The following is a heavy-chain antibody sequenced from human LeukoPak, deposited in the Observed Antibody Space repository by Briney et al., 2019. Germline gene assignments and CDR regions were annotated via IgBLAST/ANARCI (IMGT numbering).Heavy chain of an antibody. CDR3: ARGSGYYYDFWSGYRYNWFDP. J-gene: IGHJ5*02. CDR2: ISYDGSNK. CDR1: GFTFSSYA. D-gene: IGHD3-3*01. V-gene: IGHV3-30-3*01. Sequence: GRSLRLSCAASGFTFSSYAMHWVRQAPGKGLEWVAVISYDGSNKYYADSVKGRFTISRDNSKNTLYLQMSSLRAEDTAVYYCARGSGYYYDFWSGYRYNWFDPWGQGTLVTVSS.